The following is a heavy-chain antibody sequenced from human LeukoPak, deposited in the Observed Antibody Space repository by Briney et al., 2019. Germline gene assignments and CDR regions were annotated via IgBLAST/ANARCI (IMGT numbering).Heavy chain of an antibody. D-gene: IGHD5-24*01. CDR2: IDPGGSYT. Sequence: GASPMTSRKGSGYSFTSYWISWVRQMPGKGVGWVGRIDPGGSYTNYSPSFQGHVPLSAAKSISTAYLQWSSLKAPDTAMYYCARHRVGGMATKPYYYYYGMDVWGQGTTVTVPS. CDR3: ARHRVGGMATKPYYYYYGMDV. CDR1: GYSFTSYW. V-gene: IGHV5-10-1*01. J-gene: IGHJ6*02.